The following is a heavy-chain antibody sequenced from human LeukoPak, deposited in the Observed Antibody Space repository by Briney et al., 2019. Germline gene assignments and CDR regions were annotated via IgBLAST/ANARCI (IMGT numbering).Heavy chain of an antibody. J-gene: IGHJ6*03. D-gene: IGHD3-10*01. CDR2: MSSSGSTI. CDR3: ARTFYGSGSYGHMDV. Sequence: GGSLRLSCAASGFAFSDYYMSWMRQVAGKGLEWVSYMSSSGSTIYYGDSVKGPFTISRDNANNSLYLQMTSLRAEDTAVYYCARTFYGSGSYGHMDVWGKGTTVTVSS. CDR1: GFAFSDYY. V-gene: IGHV3-11*04.